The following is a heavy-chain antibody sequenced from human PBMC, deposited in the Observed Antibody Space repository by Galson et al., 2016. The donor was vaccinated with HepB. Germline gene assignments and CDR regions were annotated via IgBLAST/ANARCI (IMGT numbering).Heavy chain of an antibody. D-gene: IGHD2-2*01. CDR2: IIPLYGTT. Sequence: SVKVSCKASGGTFSSYAMNWARQAPGQGLEWMGGIIPLYGTTNYAQKFQGRVTITADESTSTAYMELSSLRAEDTAIYYCASRCSSPFIRGLFDYWGQGTLVTVSS. J-gene: IGHJ4*02. V-gene: IGHV1-69*13. CDR3: ASRCSSPFIRGLFDY. CDR1: GGTFSSYA.